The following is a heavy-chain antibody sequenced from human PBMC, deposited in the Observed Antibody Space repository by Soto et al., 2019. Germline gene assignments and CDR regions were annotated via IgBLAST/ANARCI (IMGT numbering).Heavy chain of an antibody. CDR1: GYSFANQA. V-gene: IGHV1-18*01. D-gene: IGHD3-22*01. Sequence: QVQLVQSGTEVKKPGASVKVSCKTSGYSFANQAINWVRQAPGQGLEWVGWISGRSGNSNYVETVRGRVTMTTDTSTGTAYLELRALTTDDTAVYYCARGYDSSAYFYPLGDGMDVWGQVTTVTVSS. J-gene: IGHJ6*02. CDR3: ARGYDSSAYFYPLGDGMDV. CDR2: ISGRSGNS.